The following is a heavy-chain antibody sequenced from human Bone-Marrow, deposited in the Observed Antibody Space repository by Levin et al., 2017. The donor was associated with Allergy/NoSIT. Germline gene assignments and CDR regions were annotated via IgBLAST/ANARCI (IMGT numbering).Heavy chain of an antibody. CDR2: IYHSGST. V-gene: IGHV4-38-2*02. D-gene: IGHD1-26*01. Sequence: SETLSLTCTVSGYSISSGYYWGWIRQPPGKGLEWIGSIYHSGSTYYNPSLKSRVTISVDTSKNQFSLKLSSVTAADTAVYYCARGVGPVSGSDDWFDPWGQGTLVTVSS. CDR3: ARGVGPVSGSDDWFDP. J-gene: IGHJ5*02. CDR1: GYSISSGYY.